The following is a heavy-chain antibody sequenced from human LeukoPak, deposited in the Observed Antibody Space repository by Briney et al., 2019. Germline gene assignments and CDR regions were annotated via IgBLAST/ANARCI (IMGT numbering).Heavy chain of an antibody. D-gene: IGHD2-21*02. V-gene: IGHV4-39*07. CDR2: IYYSGST. Sequence: SETLSLTCTVSGGSLSSSSYYWGWIRQPPGKGLEWIGSIYYSGSTYYNPSLKSRVTISVDTSKNQFSLKLSSVTGADTAVYYCARAYCGGDCYSGYDAFDIWGQGTMVTVSS. J-gene: IGHJ3*02. CDR3: ARAYCGGDCYSGYDAFDI. CDR1: GGSLSSSSYY.